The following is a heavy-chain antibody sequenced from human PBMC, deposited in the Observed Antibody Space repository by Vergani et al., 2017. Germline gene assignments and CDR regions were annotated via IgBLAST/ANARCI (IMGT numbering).Heavy chain of an antibody. CDR2: IVVGSGNT. CDR1: GFTFTSSA. D-gene: IGHD6-25*01. Sequence: QMQLVQSGPEVKKPGTSVKVSCKASGFTFTSSAVQWVRQARGQRLEWIGWIVVGSGNTNYAQKFQERVTITRDMSTSTAYMELSSLRSEDTAVYYCAADLYLERLVPNWFDPWGQGTLVTVSS. CDR3: AADLYLERLVPNWFDP. V-gene: IGHV1-58*01. J-gene: IGHJ5*02.